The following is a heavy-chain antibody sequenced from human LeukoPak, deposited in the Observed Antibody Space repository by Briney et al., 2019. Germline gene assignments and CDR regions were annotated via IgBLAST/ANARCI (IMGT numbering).Heavy chain of an antibody. J-gene: IGHJ4*02. Sequence: SETLSLTCTVSGDFITAYYWSWIRQPPGKGLEWIGYVYYSGSTEYNPSLRSRVTISLEMFKHQFSLILTSVTAADTAVYYCASNTGTVFDYWGQGALVTVSS. CDR3: ASNTGTVFDY. CDR2: VYYSGST. V-gene: IGHV4-59*01. D-gene: IGHD7-27*01. CDR1: GDFITAYY.